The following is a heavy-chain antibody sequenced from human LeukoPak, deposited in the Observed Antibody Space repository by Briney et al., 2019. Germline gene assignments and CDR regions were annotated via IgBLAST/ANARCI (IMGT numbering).Heavy chain of an antibody. J-gene: IGHJ6*02. CDR2: ISSSSSTI. D-gene: IGHD6-13*01. CDR1: GFTFRRYR. CDR3: AGGYSSSWYYYYYYGMDV. V-gene: IGHV3-48*01. Sequence: RTGGSLRLSCAASGFTFRRYRMNWVRGAPGRGLECLSYISSSSSTIYYADSVKGRVTISRDNDKNSLYLQMNSLRAEGTAVYYCAGGYSSSWYYYYYYGMDVWGQGTTVTVSS.